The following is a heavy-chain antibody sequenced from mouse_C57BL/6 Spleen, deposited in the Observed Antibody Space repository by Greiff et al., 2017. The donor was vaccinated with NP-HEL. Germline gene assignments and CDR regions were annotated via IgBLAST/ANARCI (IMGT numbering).Heavy chain of an antibody. CDR2: INPNNGGT. V-gene: IGHV1-22*01. CDR3: ARTSNQYYYAMDY. D-gene: IGHD2-5*01. CDR1: GYTFTDYN. Sequence: VQLQQSGPELVKPGASVKMSCKASGYTFTDYNMHWVKQSHGKSLEWIGYINPNNGGTSYNQKFKGKATLTVNKSSSTAYMELRSLTSEDSAVYYCARTSNQYYYAMDYWGQGTSVTVSS. J-gene: IGHJ4*01.